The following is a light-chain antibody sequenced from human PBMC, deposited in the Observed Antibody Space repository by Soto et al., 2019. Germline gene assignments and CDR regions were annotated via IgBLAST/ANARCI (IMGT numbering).Light chain of an antibody. J-gene: IGKJ4*01. V-gene: IGKV3-15*01. Sequence: EIAMTQSPATLSVSPGERATLSCRASQSVNSNLAWYQQKPGQAPRLLIYGASTRATGIPARFSGSGSGTELTVAISSLQSEDFAVYYCHQYNNWALTFGGGTKVEIK. CDR1: QSVNSN. CDR3: HQYNNWALT. CDR2: GAS.